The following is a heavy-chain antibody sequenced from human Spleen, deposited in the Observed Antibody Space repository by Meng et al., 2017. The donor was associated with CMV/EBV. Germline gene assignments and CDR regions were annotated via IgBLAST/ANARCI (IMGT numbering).Heavy chain of an antibody. V-gene: IGHV3-23*01. D-gene: IGHD3-10*01. CDR3: ARIGGDYYGSGTFGYLDY. CDR2: ISGSGGST. CDR1: GFTFSSYA. J-gene: IGHJ4*02. Sequence: GGSLRLSCAASGFTFSSYAMSWVRQAPGKGLEWVSAISGSGGSTYYADSVKGRFTISRDNSKNTVYLQMNSLRADDTAVYYCARIGGDYYGSGTFGYLDYWGQGTLVTVSS.